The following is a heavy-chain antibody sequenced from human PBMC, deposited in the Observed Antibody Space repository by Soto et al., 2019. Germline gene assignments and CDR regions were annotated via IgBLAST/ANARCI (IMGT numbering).Heavy chain of an antibody. D-gene: IGHD6-13*01. Sequence: GGSLRLSCSASGFTFSSYAMHWVRQAPGKGLEYVSAISSNGGSTYYADSVKGRFTISRDNSKNTLYLQMSSLRAEDTAVYYCVKDQVGGRRDSSSRNNYWGQGTLVTVSS. CDR3: VKDQVGGRRDSSSRNNY. CDR1: GFTFSSYA. V-gene: IGHV3-64D*08. J-gene: IGHJ4*02. CDR2: ISSNGGST.